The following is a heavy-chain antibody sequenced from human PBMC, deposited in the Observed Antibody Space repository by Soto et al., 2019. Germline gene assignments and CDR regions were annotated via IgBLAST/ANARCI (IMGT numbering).Heavy chain of an antibody. J-gene: IGHJ3*02. CDR1: GGSISSYY. CDR2: IYYSGST. D-gene: IGHD2-8*01. V-gene: IGHV4-59*01. CDR3: ARDLHPNGDAFDI. Sequence: SETLSLTCTVSGGSISSYYWSWIRQPPGKGLEWIGYIYYSGSTNYNPSLKSRVTISVDTSKNQFSLKLSSVTAADTAVYYCARDLHPNGDAFDIWGQGTMVTVSS.